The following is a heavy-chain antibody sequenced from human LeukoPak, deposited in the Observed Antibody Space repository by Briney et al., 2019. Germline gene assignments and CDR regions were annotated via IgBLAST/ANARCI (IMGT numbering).Heavy chain of an antibody. V-gene: IGHV3-9*01. J-gene: IGHJ2*01. D-gene: IGHD1-26*01. CDR2: ISWNSGSI. CDR1: GFTFDDYA. Sequence: GGSLRLSCAASGFTFDDYAVHWVRQAPGKGLEWVSGISWNSGSIGYADSVKGRFTISRDNAKNSLYLQMNSLRAEDTALYYCAKSYSGSYFDWYFDLWGRGTLVTVSS. CDR3: AKSYSGSYFDWYFDL.